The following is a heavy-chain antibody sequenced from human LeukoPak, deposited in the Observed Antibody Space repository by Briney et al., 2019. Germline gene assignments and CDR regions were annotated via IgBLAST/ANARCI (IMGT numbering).Heavy chain of an antibody. CDR2: IIPIFGTA. CDR1: GGTFSSYA. J-gene: IGHJ3*02. Sequence: SVKVSCKASGGTFSSYAISWVRQAPGQGLEWMGRIIPIFGTANYAQKFQGRVTITTDESTSTAYMELSSLRSEDTAVYYCARDKGEYYYDSSGYRDAFDIWGQGTMVTVSS. CDR3: ARDKGEYYYDSSGYRDAFDI. D-gene: IGHD3-22*01. V-gene: IGHV1-69*05.